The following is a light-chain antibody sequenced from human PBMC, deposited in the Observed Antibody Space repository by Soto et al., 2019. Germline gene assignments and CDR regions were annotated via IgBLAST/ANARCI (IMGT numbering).Light chain of an antibody. CDR1: QSVSSN. CDR2: GAS. Sequence: EIVMTQSPATLSVSPGERATLSCRASQSVSSNLAWYQQKPGQAPRLLIYGASTRATGIPARFSGSGSGTECTLTISRLQSEDFAVYYCQQYNTWPRTFGPGTKVDFK. J-gene: IGKJ3*01. CDR3: QQYNTWPRT. V-gene: IGKV3-15*01.